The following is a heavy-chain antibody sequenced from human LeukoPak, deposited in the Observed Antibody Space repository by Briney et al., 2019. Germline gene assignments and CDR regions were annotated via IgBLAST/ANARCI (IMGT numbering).Heavy chain of an antibody. V-gene: IGHV1-69*04. D-gene: IGHD1-26*01. CDR2: IIPILGIA. Sequence: SVKVSCKASGGTFSSYAISWVRQAPGQGLEWMGRIIPILGIANYAQKFQGRVTITADKSTSTAYMELSSLRSEDTAVYYCARGEGGSYGAFDIWGQGTMVTVSS. J-gene: IGHJ3*02. CDR3: ARGEGGSYGAFDI. CDR1: GGTFSSYA.